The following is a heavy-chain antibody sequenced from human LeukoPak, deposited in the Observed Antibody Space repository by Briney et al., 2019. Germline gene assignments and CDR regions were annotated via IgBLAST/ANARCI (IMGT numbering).Heavy chain of an antibody. Sequence: LGESLKISCKGSGYSFTSYWIGWVRQMPGKGLEWMGIIYPGDSDTRYSPSFQGQVTISADKSISTAYLQWSSLKASDTAMYYCARKAQSNYYYDSSGYYPDWFDPWGQGTLVTVSS. CDR2: IYPGDSDT. CDR1: GYSFTSYW. D-gene: IGHD3-22*01. CDR3: ARKAQSNYYYDSSGYYPDWFDP. V-gene: IGHV5-51*01. J-gene: IGHJ5*02.